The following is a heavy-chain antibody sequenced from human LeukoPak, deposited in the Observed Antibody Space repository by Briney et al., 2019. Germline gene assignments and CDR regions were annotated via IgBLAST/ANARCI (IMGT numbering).Heavy chain of an antibody. CDR2: IVLGAGNT. D-gene: IGHD3-3*01. J-gene: IGHJ5*02. CDR3: AAQRGASLHDFWSTRLFDP. CDR1: GFTFPNSA. Sequence: TSVKVSYKASGFTFPNSAMQWVRQARGQRLEWIGWIVLGAGNTVYSHKFHDRVTITRDVSTNTAYMELDSLGSEDTAVYYCAAQRGASLHDFWSTRLFDPWGQGTLVTVSS. V-gene: IGHV1-58*02.